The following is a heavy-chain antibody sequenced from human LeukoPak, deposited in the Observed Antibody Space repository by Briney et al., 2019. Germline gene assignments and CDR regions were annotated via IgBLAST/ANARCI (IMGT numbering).Heavy chain of an antibody. CDR2: IFTSGTT. J-gene: IGHJ4*02. D-gene: IGHD6-13*01. CDR1: GGSITNYY. Sequence: PLETLSLTCTVSGGSITNYYWSWIRQPAGKGLEWIGRIFTSGTTNYNPSLKSRVTMSVDTSKNQFSLRLTSVTAADTAVYYCARDTNRHNLQSAAGGDYWGQGTLVTVSS. CDR3: ARDTNRHNLQSAAGGDY. V-gene: IGHV4-4*07.